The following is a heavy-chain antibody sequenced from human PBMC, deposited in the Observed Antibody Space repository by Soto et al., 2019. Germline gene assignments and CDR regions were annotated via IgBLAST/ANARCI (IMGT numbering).Heavy chain of an antibody. V-gene: IGHV3-74*01. D-gene: IGHD2-15*01. CDR1: GFTFSSYW. J-gene: IGHJ6*03. Sequence: GGSLRLSCAASGFTFSSYWMHWVRQAPGKGLVWVSRINSDGSSTSYADSVKGRFTISRDNAKNTLYLQMNSLRAEDTAVYYCARRVEYYYYYYMDVWGKGTTVTVSS. CDR3: ARRVEYYYYYYMDV. CDR2: INSDGSST.